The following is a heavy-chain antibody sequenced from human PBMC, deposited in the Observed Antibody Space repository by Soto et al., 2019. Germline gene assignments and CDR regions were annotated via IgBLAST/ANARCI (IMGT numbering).Heavy chain of an antibody. V-gene: IGHV4-30-4*01. Sequence: PSETLSLTCTVSGGSVSSGYKYWIWMRQSPGKGLEWIGYISGSGSTGYNPSLKNRLTMSVDRSKNQFTLRLTSVTAADTAVYFCATESGSTYGYFDYWGQGTQVTVSS. CDR3: ATESGSTYGYFDY. CDR1: GGSVSSGYKY. J-gene: IGHJ4*02. D-gene: IGHD5-18*01. CDR2: ISGSGST.